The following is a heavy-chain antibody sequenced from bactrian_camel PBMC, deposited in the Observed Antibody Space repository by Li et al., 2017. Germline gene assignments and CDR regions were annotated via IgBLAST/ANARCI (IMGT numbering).Heavy chain of an antibody. CDR2: IDSDGTT. Sequence: QLVESGGGSVQVGGSLTLSCVASGDTIGRYCMGWFRQIPDREREGVAGIDSDGTTSYLESVKGRFTISQDNDKNTLYLQMNSLKPEDTAMYYCAYSRGIVDSDYCLQPRTWGQGTQVTVS. CDR1: GDTIGRYC. CDR3: AYSRGIVDSDYCLQPRT. V-gene: IGHV3S55*01. D-gene: IGHD4*01. J-gene: IGHJ4*01.